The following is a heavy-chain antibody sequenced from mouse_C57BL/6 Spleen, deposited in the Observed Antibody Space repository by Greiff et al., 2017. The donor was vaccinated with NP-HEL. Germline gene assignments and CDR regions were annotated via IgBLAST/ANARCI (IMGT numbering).Heavy chain of an antibody. D-gene: IGHD1-1*01. J-gene: IGHJ1*03. Sequence: GVDFSRYWMSWVRRAPGKGLEWIGEINPDSSTINYAPSLKDKFIISRDNAKNTLYLQMSKVRSEDTALYYCARDYYGSSPYWYFDVWGTGTTVTVSS. V-gene: IGHV4-1*01. CDR2: INPDSSTI. CDR1: GVDFSRYW. CDR3: ARDYYGSSPYWYFDV.